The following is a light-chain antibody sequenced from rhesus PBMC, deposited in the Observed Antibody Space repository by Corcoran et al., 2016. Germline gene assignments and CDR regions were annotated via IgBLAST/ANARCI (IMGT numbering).Light chain of an antibody. CDR3: LQDYTTPYS. J-gene: IGKJ2*01. CDR1: KGIKKE. Sequence: DIQMTQSPSSLSASVGDRVTVTCRASKGIKKELSWYQQKPGKAPTLLIYAASSLQMGVSSRFSGSGSGTDYTLTISSLHPEAGATYYCLQDYTTPYSFGQGPKWRSN. V-gene: IGKV1-94*01. CDR2: AAS.